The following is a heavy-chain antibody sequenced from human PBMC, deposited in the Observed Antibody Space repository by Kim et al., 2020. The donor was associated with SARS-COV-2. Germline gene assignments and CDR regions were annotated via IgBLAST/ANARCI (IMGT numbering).Heavy chain of an antibody. V-gene: IGHV1-69*13. J-gene: IGHJ2*01. D-gene: IGHD6-6*01. CDR1: GGTFSSYA. CDR3: ARDRAGSSFNWYFDL. Sequence: SVKVSCKASGGTFSSYAISWVRQAPGQGLEWMGGIIPIFGTANYAQKFQGRVTITADESTSTAYMELSSLRSEDTAVYYCARDRAGSSFNWYFDLWGRGTLVTVSS. CDR2: IIPIFGTA.